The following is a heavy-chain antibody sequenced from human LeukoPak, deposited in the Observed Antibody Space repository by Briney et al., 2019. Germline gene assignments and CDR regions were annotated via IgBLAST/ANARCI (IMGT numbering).Heavy chain of an antibody. Sequence: GGSLRLSCAASGFTFSSYAMHWVRQAPGKGLEWVAVISYDGSNKYYADSVKGRFTISRDNSKNTLYLQMNSLRAEDTAVYYCARSYSGSLLDWGQGTLVTVSS. J-gene: IGHJ4*02. V-gene: IGHV3-30-3*01. D-gene: IGHD1-26*01. CDR3: ARSYSGSLLD. CDR2: ISYDGSNK. CDR1: GFTFSSYA.